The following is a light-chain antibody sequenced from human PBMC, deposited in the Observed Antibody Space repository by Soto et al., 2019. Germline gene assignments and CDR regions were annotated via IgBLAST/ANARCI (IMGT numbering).Light chain of an antibody. CDR1: QSVSSY. V-gene: IGKV3-20*01. J-gene: IGKJ1*01. CDR3: QQYSSLWT. Sequence: IVMTQSPGTLSLSPGERATLSCRASQSVSSYLAWYQQKPGQAPRLLIYGASSRATGIPDRFSGSGSGTDFTLTISRMEPEDFAVDDCQQYSSLWTFGQGTKVDIK. CDR2: GAS.